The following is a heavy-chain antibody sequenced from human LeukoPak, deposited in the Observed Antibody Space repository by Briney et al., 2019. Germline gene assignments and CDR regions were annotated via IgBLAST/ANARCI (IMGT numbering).Heavy chain of an antibody. D-gene: IGHD4-17*01. V-gene: IGHV1-2*06. CDR2: VNPNSGGT. CDR3: TRESDDYGCD. CDR1: GYTFTGYY. J-gene: IGHJ4*02. Sequence: GASVKVSCKASGYTFTGYYMHWVRQAPGQGLEWMGRVNPNSGGTNYAQKFQGRVTMTRDTSISTAYMELSRLRSDDTAVYYCTRESDDYGCDWGQGTLVTVSS.